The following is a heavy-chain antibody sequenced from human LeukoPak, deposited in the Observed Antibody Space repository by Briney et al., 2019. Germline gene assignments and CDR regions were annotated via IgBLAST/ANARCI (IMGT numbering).Heavy chain of an antibody. CDR2: INPNSGGT. D-gene: IGHD6-19*01. Sequence: ASVKVSCKASGYTFTGYYMHWVRQAPGQGLEWMGWINPNSGGTNYAQKFQGRVTMTRDTSISTAYMELSRLRSDDTAVYYCAIKKKAGENWFDPWGQGTLVTVSS. V-gene: IGHV1-2*02. CDR3: AIKKKAGENWFDP. CDR1: GYTFTGYY. J-gene: IGHJ5*02.